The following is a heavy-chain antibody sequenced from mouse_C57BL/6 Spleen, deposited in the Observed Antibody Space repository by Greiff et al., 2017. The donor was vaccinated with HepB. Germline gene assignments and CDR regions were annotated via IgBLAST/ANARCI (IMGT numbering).Heavy chain of an antibody. D-gene: IGHD1-1*01. CDR1: GYAFSSSW. V-gene: IGHV1-82*01. CDR2: IYPGDGDT. Sequence: QVHVKQSGPELVKPGASVKISCKASGYAFSSSWMNWVKQRPGKGLEWIGRIYPGDGDTNYNGKFKGKATLTADKSSSTAYMQLSSLTSEDSAVYFCATDYYGSSPFAYWGQGTLVTVSA. J-gene: IGHJ3*01. CDR3: ATDYYGSSPFAY.